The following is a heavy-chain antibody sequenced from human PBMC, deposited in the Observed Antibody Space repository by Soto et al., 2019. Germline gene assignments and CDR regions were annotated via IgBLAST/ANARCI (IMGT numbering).Heavy chain of an antibody. CDR3: ARVVAAIWLYWFDP. D-gene: IGHD2-15*01. Sequence: QLQLQESGSGLVKPSQTLSLTCAVSGGSISSGGYSWSWIRQPPGKGLEWIGYIYHSGSTYYNPSLKSRVTTSVDRSKNQFSLKLSSVTAADTAVYYCARVVAAIWLYWFDPWGQGTLVTVSS. V-gene: IGHV4-30-2*01. CDR2: IYHSGST. CDR1: GGSISSGGYS. J-gene: IGHJ5*02.